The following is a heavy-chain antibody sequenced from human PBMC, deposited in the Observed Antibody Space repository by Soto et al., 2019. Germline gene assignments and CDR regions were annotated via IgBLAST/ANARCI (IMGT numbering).Heavy chain of an antibody. D-gene: IGHD3-16*02. CDR2: LGLIPRHT. V-gene: IGHV3-23*01. J-gene: IGHJ4*02. CDR3: AAYADGPYRPPYDY. Sequence: SGGSLRLSCAASGSTFTSSVMAWVRRPPGRGLEWTSSLGLIPRHTFYADSVKGRFTISRDNSRTTLYLQMTGPTFDDTAVYYCAAYADGPYRPPYDYWGQGTQVTVSS. CDR1: GSTFTSSV.